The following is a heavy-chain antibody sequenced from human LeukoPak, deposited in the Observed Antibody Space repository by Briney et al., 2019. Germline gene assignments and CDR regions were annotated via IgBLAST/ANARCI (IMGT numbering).Heavy chain of an antibody. CDR2: FIPIFGTA. Sequence: GASVKVSCKASGGTFSSYAISWVRQAPGQGLEWMGGFIPIFGTANYAQKFQGRVTITADESTSTAYMELSSLRSEDTAVYYCARSKGTTIVGATTFDYWGQGTLVTVSS. D-gene: IGHD1-26*01. J-gene: IGHJ4*02. V-gene: IGHV1-69*13. CDR1: GGTFSSYA. CDR3: ARSKGTTIVGATTFDY.